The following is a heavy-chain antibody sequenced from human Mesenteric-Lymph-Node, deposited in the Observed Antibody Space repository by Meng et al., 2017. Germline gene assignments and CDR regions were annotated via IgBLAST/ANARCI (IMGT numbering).Heavy chain of an antibody. Sequence: RQASGPGMVKPSGTLSLTCAASGGSISSSNWWSWVRQPPGKGLEWIGEIYHSGSTSYNPSLQSRVTMFVDTSKNQFSLMLTSVTATDTAVYYCARRRGGSGRDCWGQGTLVTVSS. D-gene: IGHD3-10*01. V-gene: IGHV4-4*02. CDR1: GGSISSSNW. CDR3: ARRRGGSGRDC. J-gene: IGHJ4*02. CDR2: IYHSGST.